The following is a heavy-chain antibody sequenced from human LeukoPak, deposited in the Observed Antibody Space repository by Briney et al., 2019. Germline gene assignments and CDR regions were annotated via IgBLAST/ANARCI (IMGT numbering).Heavy chain of an antibody. CDR2: XRSKAYRRTT. J-gene: IGHJ6*02. D-gene: IGHD3-3*01. Sequence: FXRSKAYRRTTEYASSLKCIFTISTDHSKSIAYLQMNSLKTEDTAVYYCTRDGIFGVVYYYYYGMDVWGQGTTVTVSS. CDR3: TRDGIFGVVYYYYYGMDV. V-gene: IGHV3-49*02.